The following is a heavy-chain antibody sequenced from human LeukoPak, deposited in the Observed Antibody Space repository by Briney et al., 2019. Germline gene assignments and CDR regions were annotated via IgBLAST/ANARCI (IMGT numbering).Heavy chain of an antibody. CDR2: INPNSGGT. J-gene: IGHJ4*02. CDR1: GYTFTGYY. Sequence: ASVKVSCKASGYTFTGYYMHWVRQAPGQGLEWMGRINPNSGGTNYAQKFQGRVTMTRDTSISTAYMELSRLRSDDTAVYYCARVVTMVRGAADHYFDYWGQGTLVTVSS. V-gene: IGHV1-2*06. D-gene: IGHD3-10*01. CDR3: ARVVTMVRGAADHYFDY.